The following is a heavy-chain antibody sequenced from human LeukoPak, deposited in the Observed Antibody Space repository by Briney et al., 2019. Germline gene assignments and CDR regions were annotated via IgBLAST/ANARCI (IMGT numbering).Heavy chain of an antibody. CDR3: ARDYGYGVTVMISDDY. D-gene: IGHD5-12*01. CDR2: ISGYNGNT. J-gene: IGHJ4*02. Sequence: ASVEVSCKASGYTFNRYGITWVRQAPGQGLEWMGWISGYNGNTNYAQKLQDRVTMTTDTSTSTAYMELRSLRSDDTAMYYCARDYGYGVTVMISDDYWGQGTLVTVSS. V-gene: IGHV1-18*01. CDR1: GYTFNRYG.